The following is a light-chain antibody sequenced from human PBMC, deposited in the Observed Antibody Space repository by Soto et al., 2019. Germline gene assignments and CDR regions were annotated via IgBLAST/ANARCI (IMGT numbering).Light chain of an antibody. CDR3: QQRSGRLT. CDR2: DAS. V-gene: IGKV3-11*01. Sequence: EIVLTQSPATLSLSPGGGATLSCRASQSVSSYLAWYQQKPGQAPRLLIYDASNRATGIPARFSGSGSGTDFTLTISSLEPEDFAVYYCQQRSGRLTFGGGTKVDIK. CDR1: QSVSSY. J-gene: IGKJ4*01.